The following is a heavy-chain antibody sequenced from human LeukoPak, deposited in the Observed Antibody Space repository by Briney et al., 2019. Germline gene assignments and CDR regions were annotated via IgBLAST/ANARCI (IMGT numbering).Heavy chain of an antibody. J-gene: IGHJ6*03. D-gene: IGHD5-18*01. V-gene: IGHV3-21*01. CDR3: ARDSYGHPYYYYYYMDV. CDR2: ISSSSSYI. Sequence: RTGGSLRLSCAASGFTFSSYSMNWVRQAPGKGLEWVSSISSSSSYIYYADSVKGRFTISRDNAKNSLYLQMNSLRAEDTAVYYCARDSYGHPYYYYYYMDVWGKGTTVTVSS. CDR1: GFTFSSYS.